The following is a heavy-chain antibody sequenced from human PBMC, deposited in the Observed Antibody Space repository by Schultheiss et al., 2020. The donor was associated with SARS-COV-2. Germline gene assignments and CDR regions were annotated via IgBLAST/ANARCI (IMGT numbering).Heavy chain of an antibody. CDR1: EFTVNNNY. CDR2: IYGGGST. D-gene: IGHD2-15*01. J-gene: IGHJ5*02. V-gene: IGHV3-66*01. Sequence: GGSLRLSCAASEFTVNNNYMSWVRQAPGKGLEWVSVIYGGGSTYYADPVKGRFTISRDNAKNSLYLQMNSLRAEDTAVYYCARDKRSCSGGSCYLAWGQGTLVTVSS. CDR3: ARDKRSCSGGSCYLA.